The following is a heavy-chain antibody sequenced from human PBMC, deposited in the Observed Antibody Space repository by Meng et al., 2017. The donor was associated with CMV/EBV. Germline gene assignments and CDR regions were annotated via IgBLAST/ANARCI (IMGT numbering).Heavy chain of an antibody. Sequence: GESLKISCTASGFTFRDYHMGWARQAPGKGLEAMSSISSLDGRKFYLDSVRGRFTISRDDSKSILYLQMNSLRSDDTATYYCVKIMSRVVDFWYGMDVWGQGTTVTVSS. CDR2: ISSLDGRK. D-gene: IGHD3-3*01. J-gene: IGHJ6*02. CDR1: GFTFRDYH. V-gene: IGHV3-23*01. CDR3: VKIMSRVVDFWYGMDV.